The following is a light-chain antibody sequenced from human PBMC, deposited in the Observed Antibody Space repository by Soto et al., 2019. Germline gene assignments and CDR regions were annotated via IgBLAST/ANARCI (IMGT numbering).Light chain of an antibody. V-gene: IGLV3-21*04. Sequence: SYELTQPPSVSVAPGKTARISCGGNNIGGKSVHWNQQKPGQAPVLVIYYDSDRPSGIPERFSGSNSGNTATLTISRVEAGDEADYYCQVWDSSSDVVFGGGTKVTVL. J-gene: IGLJ2*01. CDR2: YDS. CDR1: NIGGKS. CDR3: QVWDSSSDVV.